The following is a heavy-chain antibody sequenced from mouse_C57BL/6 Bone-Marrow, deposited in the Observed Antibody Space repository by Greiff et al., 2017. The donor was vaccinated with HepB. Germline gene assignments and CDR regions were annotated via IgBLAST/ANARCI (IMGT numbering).Heavy chain of an antibody. D-gene: IGHD3-2*02. J-gene: IGHJ4*01. CDR3: ARHDAAQAYLAMDY. V-gene: IGHV5-9*01. CDR1: GFTFSSYT. CDR2: ISGGGGNT. Sequence: EVKVVESGGGLVKPGGSLKLSCAASGFTFSSYTMSWVRQTPEKRLEWVATISGGGGNTYYPDSVKGRFTISRDNAKNTLYLQMSSLRSEDTALYYCARHDAAQAYLAMDYWGQGTSVTVSS.